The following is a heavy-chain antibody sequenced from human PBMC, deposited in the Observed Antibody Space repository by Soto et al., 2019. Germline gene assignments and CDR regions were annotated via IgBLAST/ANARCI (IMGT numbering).Heavy chain of an antibody. Sequence: QVQLVQSGAEVKKPGSSVKVSCKASGGTFSNYAITWVRQAPGQGLEWVTRIIPIFGTTNVAQKFQGRVTVTADESTTTASMELSGLRSDDTAVYYCAKDGGADGYFGNWLDPWGQGTQVTVSS. J-gene: IGHJ5*02. CDR3: AKDGGADGYFGNWLDP. CDR2: IIPIFGTT. V-gene: IGHV1-69*15. D-gene: IGHD5-12*01. CDR1: GGTFSNYA.